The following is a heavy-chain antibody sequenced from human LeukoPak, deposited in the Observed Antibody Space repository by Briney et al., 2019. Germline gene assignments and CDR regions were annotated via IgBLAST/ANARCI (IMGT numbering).Heavy chain of an antibody. J-gene: IGHJ4*02. D-gene: IGHD3-10*01. Sequence: GGSLRLSCAASGFTFSSYWMSWVRQAPGTGLEWVANIKQDGSEKYYVDSVKGRFTISRDNAKSSLYLQMNSLRAEDTAVYYCARDFYGSGYYFDYWGQGTLVTVSS. CDR3: ARDFYGSGYYFDY. CDR1: GFTFSSYW. CDR2: IKQDGSEK. V-gene: IGHV3-7*03.